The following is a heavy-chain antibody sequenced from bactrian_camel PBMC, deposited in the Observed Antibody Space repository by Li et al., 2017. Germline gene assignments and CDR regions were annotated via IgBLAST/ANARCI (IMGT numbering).Heavy chain of an antibody. Sequence: HVQLVESGGDSVQAGESLRLSCVASGYTLPMNMGWFRRLPGQEREGVARIATGSSTEYAASVKGRFTISKDNALNTPYLQMNSLKHEDTAMYYCAAAGSGVVCHLSFSSYEYRGQGTQVTVS. D-gene: IGHD6*01. CDR2: IATGSST. CDR1: GYTLPMN. J-gene: IGHJ4*01. V-gene: IGHV3S53*01. CDR3: AAAGSGVVCHLSFSSYEY.